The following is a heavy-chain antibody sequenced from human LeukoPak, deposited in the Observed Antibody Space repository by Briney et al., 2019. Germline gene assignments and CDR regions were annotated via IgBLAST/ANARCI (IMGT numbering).Heavy chain of an antibody. Sequence: GGSLRLSCAASGFTFSSHWMHWVRQAPGKGLVWVSGISTDGSRPRYADSVNGRFTISRDNAKNTLYLQMNSLRAEDAAVYFCVRDGQGSTPLDYWGQGTLVTVSS. CDR3: VRDGQGSTPLDY. CDR1: GFTFSSHW. J-gene: IGHJ4*02. D-gene: IGHD2-15*01. CDR2: ISTDGSRP. V-gene: IGHV3-74*01.